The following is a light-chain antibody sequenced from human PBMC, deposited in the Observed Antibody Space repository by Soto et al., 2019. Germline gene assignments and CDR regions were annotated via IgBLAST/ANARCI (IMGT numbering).Light chain of an antibody. Sequence: ALPMTQSPSSLSASVGDRVTITCRASQGIRNDLGWYQQKPGKAPKLLIYGASSLQSGVPSRFSGGGSGTDFTLTISSLQPEDFATYYCLQDYNYPRTFGQGTKVEIK. V-gene: IGKV1-6*01. CDR3: LQDYNYPRT. CDR2: GAS. J-gene: IGKJ1*01. CDR1: QGIRND.